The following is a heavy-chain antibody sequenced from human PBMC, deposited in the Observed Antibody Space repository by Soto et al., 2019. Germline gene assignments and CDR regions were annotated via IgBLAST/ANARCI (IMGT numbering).Heavy chain of an antibody. CDR2: FDPEDGET. V-gene: IGHV1-24*01. CDR1: GYTLTELS. CDR3: ARGWHFIAVAGLTYYYYGMDV. D-gene: IGHD6-19*01. Sequence: ASVKVSCKVSGYTLTELSMHWVRQAPGKGLEWMGGFDPEDGETIYAQKFQGRVTMTEDTSTDTAYMELSSLRSEDTAVYYCARGWHFIAVAGLTYYYYGMDVWGQGPTVTASS. J-gene: IGHJ6*02.